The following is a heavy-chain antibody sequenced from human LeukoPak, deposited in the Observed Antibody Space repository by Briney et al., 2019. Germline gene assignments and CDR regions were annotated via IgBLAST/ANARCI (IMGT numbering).Heavy chain of an antibody. D-gene: IGHD6-6*01. CDR2: IKQDGSGQ. J-gene: IGHJ4*02. Sequence: GGSLRLSCAASGSTLSNSWMSWVRQAPGKGLERVASIKQDGSGQYYVDSVKGRFTISKDNAKNSLYLQMNSLRAEDTAMYYCARGDSSSKIDYWGQGTLVAVSS. CDR1: GSTLSNSW. CDR3: ARGDSSSKIDY. V-gene: IGHV3-7*01.